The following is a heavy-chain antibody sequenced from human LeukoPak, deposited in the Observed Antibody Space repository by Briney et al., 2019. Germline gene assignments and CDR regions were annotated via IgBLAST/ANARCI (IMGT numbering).Heavy chain of an antibody. D-gene: IGHD2-15*01. V-gene: IGHV4-38-2*02. CDR1: DYSINSGYY. Sequence: SETLSLTCTVSDYSINSGYYWDWIRQPPGKGLEWIGSIYHSGSTYYNPSLKSRVTISVDTSKNQFSLKLSSVTAADTAVYYCASSLVGSCYSQSWRSCGSGTFDYWGQGTLVTVSS. CDR3: ASSLVGSCYSQSWRSCGSGTFDY. CDR2: IYHSGST. J-gene: IGHJ4*02.